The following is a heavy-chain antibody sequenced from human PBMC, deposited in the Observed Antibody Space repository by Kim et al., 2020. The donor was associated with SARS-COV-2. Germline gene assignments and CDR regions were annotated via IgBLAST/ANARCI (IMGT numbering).Heavy chain of an antibody. V-gene: IGHV3-23*01. J-gene: IGHJ6*03. Sequence: GGSLRLSCAASGFTFSSYAMSWVRQAPGKGLEWVSAISGSGGSTYYADSVKGRFTISRDNSKNTLYLQMNSLRAEDTAVYYCARFRQELTIFGVAKRPMDVWGKGTTVTVSS. CDR3: ARFRQELTIFGVAKRPMDV. D-gene: IGHD3-3*01. CDR1: GFTFSSYA. CDR2: ISGSGGST.